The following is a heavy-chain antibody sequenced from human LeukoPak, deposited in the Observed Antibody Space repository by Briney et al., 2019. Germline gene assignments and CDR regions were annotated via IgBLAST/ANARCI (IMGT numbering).Heavy chain of an antibody. CDR1: GYTFTSYD. J-gene: IGHJ4*02. V-gene: IGHV1-8*01. Sequence: ASVKVSCKASGYTFTSYDINWVRQATGQGLEWMGWMNPNSGNTGYAQKFQGRVTMTRNTSISTAYMELSSLRSEDTAVYYCARGLDYVGFADYWGQGTLVTVSS. CDR2: MNPNSGNT. CDR3: ARGLDYVGFADY. D-gene: IGHD4-23*01.